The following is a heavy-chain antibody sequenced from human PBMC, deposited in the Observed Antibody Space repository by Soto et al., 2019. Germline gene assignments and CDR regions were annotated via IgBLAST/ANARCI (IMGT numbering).Heavy chain of an antibody. CDR2: INNDGSST. J-gene: IGHJ4*02. Sequence: GGSLRLSCAASGFTFSNYWMYWVHQAPGKGLVWVSRINNDGSSTNYTDSVKGRFTISRDNAKNTLFLQMNSLRAEDTAVYYCARIKYSSGWSADYWGQGTLVTVSS. CDR3: ARIKYSSGWSADY. V-gene: IGHV3-74*01. CDR1: GFTFSNYW. D-gene: IGHD6-19*01.